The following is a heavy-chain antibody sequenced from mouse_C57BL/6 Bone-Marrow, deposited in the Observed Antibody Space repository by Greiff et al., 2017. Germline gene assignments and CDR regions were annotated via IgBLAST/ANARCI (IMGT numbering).Heavy chain of an antibody. CDR1: GYTFTSYG. CDR2: IYPRSGNT. CDR3: ARWGTTDFAY. D-gene: IGHD1-1*01. Sequence: VQLQQSGAELARPGASVKLSCKASGYTFTSYGISWVKQRTGQGLEWIGEIYPRSGNTYYNEKFKGKATLTADKSSSTAYMELRSLTSEDSAVYFGARWGTTDFAYWGQGTLVTVSA. J-gene: IGHJ3*01. V-gene: IGHV1-81*01.